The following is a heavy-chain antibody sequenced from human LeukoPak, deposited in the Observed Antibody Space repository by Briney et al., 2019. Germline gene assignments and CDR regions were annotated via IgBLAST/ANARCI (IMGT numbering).Heavy chain of an antibody. CDR3: ARFHTSYCSAGSCYRIYGMDV. CDR1: GFTFGSYE. CDR2: ISSSGSTI. D-gene: IGHD2-15*01. V-gene: IGHV3-48*03. J-gene: IGHJ6*02. Sequence: GGSLRLSCAASGFTFGSYEMNWVRQAPGKGLEWVSYISSSGSTIYYADSVKGRFTISRDNAKNSLYLQMNSLRAEDTAVYYCARFHTSYCSAGSCYRIYGMDVWGQGTTVTVSS.